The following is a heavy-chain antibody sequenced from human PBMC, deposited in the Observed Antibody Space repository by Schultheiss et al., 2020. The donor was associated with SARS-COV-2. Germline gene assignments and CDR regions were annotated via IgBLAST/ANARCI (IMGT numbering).Heavy chain of an antibody. Sequence: SETLSLTCNVSGDSMTGRNYYWGWIRQPPGKGLEWIGSISYTGSTNYNPSLKSRVTISVDTSKNQFSLKLSSVTAADTAVYYCARDRGYGDYSVYFDYWGQGTLVTVSS. CDR2: ISYTGST. J-gene: IGHJ4*02. V-gene: IGHV4-39*07. CDR3: ARDRGYGDYSVYFDY. CDR1: GDSMTGRNYY. D-gene: IGHD4-17*01.